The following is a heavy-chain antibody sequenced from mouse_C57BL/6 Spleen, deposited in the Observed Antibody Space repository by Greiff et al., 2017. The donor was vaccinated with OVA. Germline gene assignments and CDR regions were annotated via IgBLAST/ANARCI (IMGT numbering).Heavy chain of an antibody. Sequence: VQRVESGAELVRPGASVTLSCKASGYTFTDYEMHWVKQTPVHGLEWIGAIDPETGGTAYNQKFKGKAILTADKSSSTAYMELRSLTSEDSAVYYCTRSLYYYGSSYEGDYWGQGTTLTVSS. CDR1: GYTFTDYE. CDR2: IDPETGGT. CDR3: TRSLYYYGSSYEGDY. J-gene: IGHJ2*01. V-gene: IGHV1-15*01. D-gene: IGHD1-1*01.